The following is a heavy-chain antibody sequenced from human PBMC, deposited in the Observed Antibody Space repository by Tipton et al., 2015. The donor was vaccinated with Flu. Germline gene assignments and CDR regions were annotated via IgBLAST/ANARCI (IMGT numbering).Heavy chain of an antibody. V-gene: IGHV5-51*01. Sequence: QLVQSGAEVKKPGESLKISCKGSGYSFTNYWIGWVRQMPGKGLEWMGIINPGTSKTRYSPPFQGQATISADNSISTAYLQWSSLEASDPAMYYCARRASYSSGWAPWGQGTLVTASS. CDR1: GYSFTNYW. J-gene: IGHJ5*02. CDR2: INPGTSKT. CDR3: ARRASYSSGWAP. D-gene: IGHD6-19*01.